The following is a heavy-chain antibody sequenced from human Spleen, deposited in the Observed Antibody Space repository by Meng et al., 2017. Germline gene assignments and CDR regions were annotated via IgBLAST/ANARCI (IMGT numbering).Heavy chain of an antibody. J-gene: IGHJ4*02. V-gene: IGHV3-21*01. CDR2: TSSSTT. CDR1: GFTFSSYS. Sequence: EVQLVESGGGLVNPGGSLRLSCAASGFTFSSYSIHWVRQAPGKGLEWVSSTSSSTTYADSVGGRFTISRDNAENSVYLQMNSLRAEDTAVYYCARGRVVVAATPSDYWGQGTLVTVSS. D-gene: IGHD2-15*01. CDR3: ARGRVVVAATPSDY.